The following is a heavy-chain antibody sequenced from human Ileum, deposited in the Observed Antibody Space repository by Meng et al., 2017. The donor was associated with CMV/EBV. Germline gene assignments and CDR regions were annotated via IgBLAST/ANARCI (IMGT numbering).Heavy chain of an antibody. D-gene: IGHD6-13*01. CDR1: FRVSRND. V-gene: IGHV3-66*02. Sequence: FRVSRNDMSWVRQAPGKGLEWVSGIFGGGDTYYGDSVKGRFTISRDNSKNTLYLQMNSLRSEDTSVYYCASYKRQLVGGLYWYFDLWGRGTLVTVSS. J-gene: IGHJ2*01. CDR3: ASYKRQLVGGLYWYFDL. CDR2: IFGGGDT.